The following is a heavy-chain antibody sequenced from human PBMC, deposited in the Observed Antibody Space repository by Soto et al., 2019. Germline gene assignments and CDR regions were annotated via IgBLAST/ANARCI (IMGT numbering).Heavy chain of an antibody. Sequence: QVQLVQSGAEVKKPGSSVKVSCRASGGTFNNYVINWVRQAPGQGLEWMAGIIPIFGTPNYAQKFQGRVTITADKSTSTAYMELNSLRSEDTAVYYCAGRCDGTNCLAQFDYWGQGTLVTVFS. CDR3: AGRCDGTNCLAQFDY. D-gene: IGHD2-2*01. CDR2: IIPIFGTP. J-gene: IGHJ4*02. V-gene: IGHV1-69*06. CDR1: GGTFNNYV.